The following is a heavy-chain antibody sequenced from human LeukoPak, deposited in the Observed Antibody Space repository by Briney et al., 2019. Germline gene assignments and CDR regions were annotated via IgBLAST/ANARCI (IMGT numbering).Heavy chain of an antibody. J-gene: IGHJ3*02. CDR1: GGSISSSSYY. Sequence: SETLSLTCTVSGGSISSSSYYWGWIRQPPGKGLGWIGSIYYSGSTYYNPSLKSRVTISVDTSKNQFSLKLSSVIAADTAVYYCARPDSGSYYSYNDAFDIWGQGTMVTVSS. D-gene: IGHD1-26*01. CDR3: ARPDSGSYYSYNDAFDI. V-gene: IGHV4-39*01. CDR2: IYYSGST.